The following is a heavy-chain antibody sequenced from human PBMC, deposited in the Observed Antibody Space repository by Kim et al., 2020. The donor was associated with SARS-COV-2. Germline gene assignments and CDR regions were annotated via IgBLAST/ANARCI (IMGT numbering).Heavy chain of an antibody. V-gene: IGHV4-39*07. CDR2: IYYSGST. Sequence: SETLSLTCTVSGGSISSSSYYWGWIRQPPGKGLEWIGSIYYSGSTYYNPSLKSRVTISVDTSKNQFSLKLSSVTAADTAVYYCARGPRGRDILTGYYFEGAHYYGMDVWGQGTTVTVSS. CDR3: ARGPRGRDILTGYYFEGAHYYGMDV. D-gene: IGHD3-9*01. J-gene: IGHJ6*02. CDR1: GGSISSSSYY.